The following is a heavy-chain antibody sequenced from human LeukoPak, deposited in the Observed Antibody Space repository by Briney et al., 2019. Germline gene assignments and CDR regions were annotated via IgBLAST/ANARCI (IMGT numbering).Heavy chain of an antibody. CDR3: TKSPFSGSYRFED. J-gene: IGHJ4*02. CDR1: GFTFSTYA. D-gene: IGHD1-26*01. V-gene: IGHV3-23*01. CDR2: ISGSGVTT. Sequence: PGGPLRLSCAASGFTFSTYAMSWVRQAPGQGLEWVSVISGSGVTTYYADSVKGRFSISRANSKNTLWLQMSSLRAEDTAVYFCTKSPFSGSYRFEDWGQGTLVTVSS.